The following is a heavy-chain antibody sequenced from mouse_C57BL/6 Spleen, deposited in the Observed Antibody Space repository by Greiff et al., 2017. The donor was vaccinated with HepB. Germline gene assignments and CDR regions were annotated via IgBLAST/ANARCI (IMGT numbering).Heavy chain of an antibody. V-gene: IGHV1-55*01. D-gene: IGHD4-1*01. Sequence: VQLQQSGAELVKPGASVKMSCKASGYTFTSYWITWVKQRPGQGREWIGDSYPGSGSTNYNEKFKSKATLTVDTSSSTAYMQLSSLTSEDSAVYYCAREAGTLYAMDYWGQGTSVTVSS. CDR1: GYTFTSYW. J-gene: IGHJ4*01. CDR3: AREAGTLYAMDY. CDR2: SYPGSGST.